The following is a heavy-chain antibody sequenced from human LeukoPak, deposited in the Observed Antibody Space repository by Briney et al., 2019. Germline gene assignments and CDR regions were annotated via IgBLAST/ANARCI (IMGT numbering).Heavy chain of an antibody. V-gene: IGHV3-23*01. CDR2: ITGSGYTT. Sequence: VGSLSLSCAASVFIFSNYHMSWVRQAPGKGLEGVSAITGSGYTTHYADSVKGRFTISRDNSKNTLYLQVNSLRAEDTAVYYCAKGTHNTYGWPWDYWGQGTLVTVA. J-gene: IGHJ4*02. CDR1: VFIFSNYH. D-gene: IGHD5-18*01. CDR3: AKGTHNTYGWPWDY.